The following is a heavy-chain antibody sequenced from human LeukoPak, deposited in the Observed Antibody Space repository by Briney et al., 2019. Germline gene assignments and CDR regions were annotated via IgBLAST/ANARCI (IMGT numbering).Heavy chain of an antibody. CDR3: ARVAFYYDSGSYFDY. CDR1: GGSFSGYY. Sequence: SETLSLTCAVYGGSFSGYYWSWIRQPSGKGLEWIGEINHSGSTNYNPSLKSRVSISVDTSKNQFSLKLTSVTAADTAVYYCARVAFYYDSGSYFDYWGQGALVSVSS. CDR2: INHSGST. V-gene: IGHV4-34*01. J-gene: IGHJ4*02. D-gene: IGHD3-10*01.